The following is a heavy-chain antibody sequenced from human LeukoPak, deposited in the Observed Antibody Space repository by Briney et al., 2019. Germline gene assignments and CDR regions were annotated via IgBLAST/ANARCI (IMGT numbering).Heavy chain of an antibody. Sequence: ASVKVSCKASGHTFGNYYLHWVRQAPGQGLEXMGWISPNNGDTNYAQKFQGRVTLTWDTSFNTAYMDLSRLTSDDTAIYYCARENYGGDFEYWGQGALVTVSS. CDR3: ARENYGGDFEY. V-gene: IGHV1-2*02. CDR2: ISPNNGDT. D-gene: IGHD4-23*01. CDR1: GHTFGNYY. J-gene: IGHJ4*02.